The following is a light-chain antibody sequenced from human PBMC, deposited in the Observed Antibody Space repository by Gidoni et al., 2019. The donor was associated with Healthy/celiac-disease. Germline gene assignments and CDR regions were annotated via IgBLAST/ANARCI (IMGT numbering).Light chain of an antibody. V-gene: IGKV1-5*03. J-gene: IGKJ1*01. CDR2: KAS. Sequence: DIQMPKSPSTLSASVGDRVTITCRARQSISSWLAWYQQKPGKAPKLLIYKASSLESGVPSRFSGSGSGTEFTLTISSLQPDDFATYYCQQYNSCSRTFGQGTKVEIK. CDR3: QQYNSCSRT. CDR1: QSISSW.